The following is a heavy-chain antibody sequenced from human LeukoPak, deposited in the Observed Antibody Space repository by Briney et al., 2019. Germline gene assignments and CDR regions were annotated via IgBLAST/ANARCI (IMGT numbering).Heavy chain of an antibody. D-gene: IGHD6-13*01. CDR2: IIPIFGIA. CDR3: ARDPPTPGYSSSWRDYYYYGMDV. V-gene: IGHV1-69*04. J-gene: IGHJ6*02. Sequence: SVKVSCKAFGGTFSSYAISWVRQAPGQGLEWMGRIIPIFGIANYAQKFQGRVTITADKSTSTAYMELSSLRSEDTAVYYCARDPPTPGYSSSWRDYYYYGMDVWGQGTTVTVSS. CDR1: GGTFSSYA.